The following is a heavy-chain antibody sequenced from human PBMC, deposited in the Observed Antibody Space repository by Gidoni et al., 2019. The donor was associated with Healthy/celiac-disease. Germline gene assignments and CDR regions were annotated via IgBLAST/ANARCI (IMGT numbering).Heavy chain of an antibody. CDR1: GFTFSSYA. Sequence: EVQLLESGGGLVQPGGSLRLSCAASGFTFSSYAMSWVRQAPGKGLEWVSAMSGSGGSTYYADSVKGRFTISRDNSKNTLYLQMNSLRAEDTAVYYCAKGSIVLMVYAPFDYWGQGTLVTVSS. D-gene: IGHD2-8*01. CDR2: MSGSGGST. J-gene: IGHJ4*02. CDR3: AKGSIVLMVYAPFDY. V-gene: IGHV3-23*01.